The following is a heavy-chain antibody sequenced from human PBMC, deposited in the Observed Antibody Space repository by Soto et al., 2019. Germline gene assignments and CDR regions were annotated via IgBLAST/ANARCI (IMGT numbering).Heavy chain of an antibody. CDR2: IIPILGTA. J-gene: IGHJ4*02. Sequence: SVKVSCKASGGTFSSYAISWVRQAPGQGLEYMGGIIPILGTANYAQKFQGRVTITADGSTSTAYMELSSLRSEDTAVYYCAREDVGSASYFDCWGQGTLVTVSS. V-gene: IGHV1-69*13. CDR3: AREDVGSASYFDC. CDR1: GGTFSSYA. D-gene: IGHD6-19*01.